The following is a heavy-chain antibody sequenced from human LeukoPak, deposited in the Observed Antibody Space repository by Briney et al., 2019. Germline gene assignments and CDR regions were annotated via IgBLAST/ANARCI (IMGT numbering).Heavy chain of an antibody. CDR2: ISAYNGNT. Sequence: ASVKVSCKASGYTFTSYGISWVRQAPGQGLEWMGWISAYNGNTNYAQKLQGRVTMTTDTSTSTAYMELRSLRSDDTAVYNCARGGYCSSTSCYAFGLDYWGQGTLVTVSS. V-gene: IGHV1-18*01. D-gene: IGHD2-2*01. J-gene: IGHJ4*02. CDR3: ARGGYCSSTSCYAFGLDY. CDR1: GYTFTSYG.